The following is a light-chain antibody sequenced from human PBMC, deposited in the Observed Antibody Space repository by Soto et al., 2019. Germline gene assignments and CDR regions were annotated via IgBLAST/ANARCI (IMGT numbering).Light chain of an antibody. CDR1: SSNIGAGYD. J-gene: IGLJ1*01. V-gene: IGLV1-40*01. CDR3: GTWDNSLDAYV. CDR2: GST. Sequence: QSVLSQPPSVSGAPGQRVTISCTGSSSNIGAGYDAHWFQQVPGTAPKLLIYGSTNRPSGVPDRFSGSKSGTSASLDITGLQTGDEADYYCGTWDNSLDAYVFGAGTKVTVL.